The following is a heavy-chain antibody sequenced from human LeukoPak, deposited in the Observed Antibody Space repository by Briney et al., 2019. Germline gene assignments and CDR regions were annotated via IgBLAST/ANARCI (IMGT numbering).Heavy chain of an antibody. J-gene: IGHJ5*02. D-gene: IGHD2-2*01. CDR2: INHSGST. CDR3: ARVPAAMGWFDP. V-gene: IGHV4-34*01. CDR1: GGSFSGYY. Sequence: SETLSLTCAVYGGSFSGYYWSWIRQPPGKGLEWIGEINHSGSTNYNPSLKSRVTISVDTSKNQFSLKLSSVTAADTAVYYCARVPAAMGWFDPWGQGTLVTVSS.